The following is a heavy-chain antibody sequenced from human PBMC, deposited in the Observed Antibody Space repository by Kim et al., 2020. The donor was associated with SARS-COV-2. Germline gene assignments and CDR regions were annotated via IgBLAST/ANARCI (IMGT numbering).Heavy chain of an antibody. J-gene: IGHJ6*02. V-gene: IGHV1-69*13. CDR2: IIPIFGTA. CDR3: AREGTTVILTDYYYGMDV. CDR1: GGTFSSYA. D-gene: IGHD4-17*01. Sequence: SVKVSCKASGGTFSSYAISWVRQAPGQGLEWMGGIIPIFGTANYAQKFQGRVTITADESTSTAYMELSSLRSEDTAVYYCAREGTTVILTDYYYGMDVWGQGTTVTVSS.